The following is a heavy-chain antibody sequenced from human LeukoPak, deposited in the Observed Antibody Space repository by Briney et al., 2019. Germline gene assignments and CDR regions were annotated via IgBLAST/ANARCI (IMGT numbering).Heavy chain of an antibody. CDR1: GGSISSYY. Sequence: PSATLSLTCTVSGGSISSYYCSWIRQPPGKGLEWIGYISSTGRTNSTPSLKSRVTFSVDTSRNRSSLNLSSVPAPDTAIYYCARRAGPYSWIYALFDDGGQARLVTVYS. V-gene: IGHV4-4*09. CDR2: ISSTGRT. J-gene: IGHJ4*02. D-gene: IGHD1-7*01. CDR3: ARRAGPYSWIYALFDD.